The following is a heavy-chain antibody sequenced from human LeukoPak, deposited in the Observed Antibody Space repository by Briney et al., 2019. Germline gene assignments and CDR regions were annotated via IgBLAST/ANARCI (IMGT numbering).Heavy chain of an antibody. CDR3: ARGYSTRTFDY. D-gene: IGHD2-15*01. CDR1: GGSFSGYY. V-gene: IGHV4-34*01. J-gene: IGHJ4*02. Sequence: PSETLSLTCAVYGGSFSGYYWSWIRQPPGKGLEWIGEINHSGSTNYNPSLKSRVTISVDTSKNQFSLKLSSVTAADTAVYYCARGYSTRTFDYWGQGTLVTVSS. CDR2: INHSGST.